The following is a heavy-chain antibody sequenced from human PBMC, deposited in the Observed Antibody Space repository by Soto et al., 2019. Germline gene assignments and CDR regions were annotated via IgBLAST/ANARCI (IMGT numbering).Heavy chain of an antibody. Sequence: QVQLQESGPGLVKPSETLSRTCTVSGGSISSYYWRWIRQPPGKGLAWIGYIYYRGSNNYNPSLKSRVTISVDTSKNQFSLKLSSVTAADTAVHCCARRYGSCFDFWGQGTLVTVSS. CDR3: ARRYGSCFDF. CDR2: IYYRGSN. CDR1: GGSISSYY. J-gene: IGHJ4*02. D-gene: IGHD1-26*01. V-gene: IGHV4-59*01.